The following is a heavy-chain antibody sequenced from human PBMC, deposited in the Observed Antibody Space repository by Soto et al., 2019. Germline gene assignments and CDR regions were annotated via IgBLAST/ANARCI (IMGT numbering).Heavy chain of an antibody. CDR3: ARDARGYEDYYYYYGMDV. D-gene: IGHD5-12*01. J-gene: IGHJ6*02. V-gene: IGHV3-30-3*01. CDR1: GFTFSSYA. Sequence: GGSLRLSCAASGFTFSSYATHWVRQAPGKGLEWVAVISYDGSNKYYADSVKGRFTISRDNSKNTLYLQMNSLRAEDTAVYYCARDARGYEDYYYYYGMDVWGQGTTVTVSS. CDR2: ISYDGSNK.